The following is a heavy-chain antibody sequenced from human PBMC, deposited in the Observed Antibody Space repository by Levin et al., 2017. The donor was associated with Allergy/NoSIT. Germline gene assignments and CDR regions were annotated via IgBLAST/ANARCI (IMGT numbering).Heavy chain of an antibody. CDR2: IYLSGST. J-gene: IGHJ4*02. CDR3: AGVAGYSYGYYFGY. D-gene: IGHD5-18*01. Sequence: SETLSLTCAVSGGSISSGGYSWSWIRQPPGKGLEWIGNIYLSGSTNDNPSLKSRVTISVDRSKNQFSLKLSYVTAADTAVYNCAGVAGYSYGYYFGYWGPGTLVPVSS. CDR1: GGSISSGGYS. V-gene: IGHV4-30-2*01.